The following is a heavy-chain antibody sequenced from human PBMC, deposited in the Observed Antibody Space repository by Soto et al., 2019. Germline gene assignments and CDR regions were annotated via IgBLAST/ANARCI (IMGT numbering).Heavy chain of an antibody. Sequence: PSETLSLTCAVYGGSFSGFYWSWIRQPPGKGLEWIGEVSHSGSTNYNPSLKSRVTISADTSKNQFFLKLTSVTAADTAVYYCARARFYSDSSGYYSTFDYWGQGXVVTVSS. CDR3: ARARFYSDSSGYYSTFDY. D-gene: IGHD3-22*01. CDR1: GGSFSGFY. J-gene: IGHJ4*02. CDR2: VSHSGST. V-gene: IGHV4-34*01.